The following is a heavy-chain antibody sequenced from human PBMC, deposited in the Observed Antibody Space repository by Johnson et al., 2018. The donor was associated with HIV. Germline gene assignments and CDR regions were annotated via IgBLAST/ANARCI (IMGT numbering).Heavy chain of an antibody. Sequence: QVQLVESGGGLVQPGGSLRLSCAASGFTFSSYGMHWVRQAPGKGLEWVAFIRYDGSNKYYADSVKGRFTISRDNSKNTLYLQMDSLRAEDTAVYYCASASTVVDAFDIWGQGTMVTVSS. J-gene: IGHJ3*02. V-gene: IGHV3-30*02. D-gene: IGHD4-23*01. CDR1: GFTFSSYG. CDR3: ASASTVVDAFDI. CDR2: IRYDGSNK.